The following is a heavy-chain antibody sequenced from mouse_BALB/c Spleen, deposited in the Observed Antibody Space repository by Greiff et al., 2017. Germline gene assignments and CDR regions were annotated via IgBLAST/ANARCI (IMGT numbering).Heavy chain of an antibody. J-gene: IGHJ4*01. CDR1: GFTFSSFG. D-gene: IGHD1-1*01. V-gene: IGHV5-17*02. CDR2: ISSGSSTI. CDR3: ARSPYYGSLRAMDY. Sequence: EVQGVESGGGLVQPGGSRKLSCAASGFTFSSFGMHWVRQAPEKGLEWVAYISSGSSTIYYADTVKGRFTISRDNPKNTLFLQMTSLRSEDTAMYYCARSPYYGSLRAMDYWGQGTSVTVSS.